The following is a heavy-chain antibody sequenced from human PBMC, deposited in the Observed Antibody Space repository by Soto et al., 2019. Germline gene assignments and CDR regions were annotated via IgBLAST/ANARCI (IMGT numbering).Heavy chain of an antibody. CDR2: IYYSGST. Sequence: PSETLSLTCTVSGGSISSGGYYWSWIRQHPGKGLEWIGYIYYSGSTYYNPSLKSRVTISVDTSKNQFSLKLSSVTAADTAVYFCARDLHYYDILTASNDAFDIWGQGTMVTVSS. CDR3: ARDLHYYDILTASNDAFDI. V-gene: IGHV4-31*03. J-gene: IGHJ3*02. CDR1: GGSISSGGYY. D-gene: IGHD3-9*01.